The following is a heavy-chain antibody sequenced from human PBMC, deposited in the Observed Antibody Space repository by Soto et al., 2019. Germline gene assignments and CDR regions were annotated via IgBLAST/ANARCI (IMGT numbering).Heavy chain of an antibody. CDR3: ARERARFGELSYYYYGMDG. CDR1: GYTFTSYG. V-gene: IGHV1-18*01. J-gene: IGHJ6*02. D-gene: IGHD3-10*01. Sequence: ASVKVSCKASGYTFTSYGISWVRQAPGQGLEWMGWISTYNGNTNYAQKLQGRVTMTTDTSTSTAYMELRSLRSDDTAVYYCARERARFGELSYYYYGMDGWGQGTTVTVAS. CDR2: ISTYNGNT.